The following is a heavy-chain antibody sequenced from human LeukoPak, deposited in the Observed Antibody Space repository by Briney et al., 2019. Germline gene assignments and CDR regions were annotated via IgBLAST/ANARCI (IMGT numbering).Heavy chain of an antibody. D-gene: IGHD3-22*01. V-gene: IGHV1-69*04. Sequence: GASVKVSCKASGGTFSSYAISWVRQAPGQGLEWMGRIIPILGIANYAQKFQGRVTITADKSTSTAYMELSSLRSEDTAVYYCARDYDSSGYYYGWFDPWGQGTLVTVSS. CDR3: ARDYDSSGYYYGWFDP. CDR1: GGTFSSYA. CDR2: IIPILGIA. J-gene: IGHJ5*02.